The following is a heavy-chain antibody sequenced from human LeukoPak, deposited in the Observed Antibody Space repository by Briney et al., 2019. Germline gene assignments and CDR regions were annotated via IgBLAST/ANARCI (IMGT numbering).Heavy chain of an antibody. CDR2: ISSSSSYI. D-gene: IGHD3-22*01. J-gene: IGHJ4*02. CDR3: ARDRGSGYFYY. Sequence: PGGSLRLSRAASGFTFSSYSMNWVRQAPGKGLEWVSSISSSSSYIYYADSVKGRFTISRDNAKNSLYLQMNSLRAEDTAVYYCARDRGSGYFYYWGQGTLVTVSS. CDR1: GFTFSSYS. V-gene: IGHV3-21*01.